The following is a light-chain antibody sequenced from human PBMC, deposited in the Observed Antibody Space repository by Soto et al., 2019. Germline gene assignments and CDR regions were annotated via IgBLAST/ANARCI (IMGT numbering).Light chain of an antibody. Sequence: QSALTQPASVSGSPGQSITISCTGTSSDVGYYNYVSWYQQHPGKAPKLIIYEVFRRPSGVSNRFSGSKSGNTASLTISGLQAEDEADYYCSSYTIITTRVFGGGTKLTVL. CDR3: SSYTIITTRV. V-gene: IGLV2-14*01. CDR2: EVF. J-gene: IGLJ3*02. CDR1: SSDVGYYNY.